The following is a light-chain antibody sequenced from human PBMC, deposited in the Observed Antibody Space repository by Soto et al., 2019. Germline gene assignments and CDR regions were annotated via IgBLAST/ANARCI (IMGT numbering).Light chain of an antibody. Sequence: IRQWPATLSVATGGRVTFSCRASQGVSRKLAWYQHIPGQAPRLLISGASTGATGIPARFSGSGSGTEFTLTISRLEPEDFAVFYCQQYAASPITFGQGTRLEI. V-gene: IGKV3-15*01. CDR3: QQYAASPIT. J-gene: IGKJ5*01. CDR1: QGVSRK. CDR2: GAS.